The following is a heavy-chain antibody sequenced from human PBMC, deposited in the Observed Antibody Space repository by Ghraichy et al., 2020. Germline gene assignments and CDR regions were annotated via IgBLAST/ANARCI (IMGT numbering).Heavy chain of an antibody. CDR3: AKRPKYSSGSDFDN. J-gene: IGHJ4*02. V-gene: IGHV3-23*01. CDR1: GFTFSSYA. CDR2: ISGSGGST. Sequence: GGSLRLSCTASGFTFSSYAMSWVRQAPGKGLEWVSGISGSGGSTYYADSVKGRFTISRDNSKNILYLQMNSLRAEDTAVYYCAKRPKYSSGSDFDNWGQGTLVTVSS. D-gene: IGHD6-19*01.